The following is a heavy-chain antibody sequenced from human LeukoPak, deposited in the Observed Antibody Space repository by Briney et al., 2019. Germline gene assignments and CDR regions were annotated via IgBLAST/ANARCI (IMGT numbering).Heavy chain of an antibody. CDR2: ISSNGGST. J-gene: IGHJ5*02. D-gene: IGHD2-2*01. CDR3: ARDLRCSSTSCYNWFDP. V-gene: IGHV3-64*04. CDR1: GFTFSSYA. Sequence: GGSLRLSCSASGFTFSSYAMHWVRQAPGKGLEYVSAISSNGGSTYYADSVKGRFTISRDNAKNSLYLQMNSLRAEDTAIYYCARDLRCSSTSCYNWFDPWGQGTLVTVSS.